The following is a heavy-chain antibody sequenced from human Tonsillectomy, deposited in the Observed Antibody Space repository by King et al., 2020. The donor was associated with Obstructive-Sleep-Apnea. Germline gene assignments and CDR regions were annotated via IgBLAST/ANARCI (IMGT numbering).Heavy chain of an antibody. J-gene: IGHJ6*02. D-gene: IGHD3-3*01. CDR3: ARVGLTIFGVVYGLDV. Sequence: LQLQESGPGLVKPSETLSLTCSVSGGSISSSSYYWGWIRKPPGKGLEWIGTIYYSGSTYYNPALMSRVTISVDTSQNQFSLKLSFVTAADTAVYYCARVGLTIFGVVYGLDVWGQGTTVTVSS. V-gene: IGHV4-39*07. CDR1: GGSISSSSYY. CDR2: IYYSGST.